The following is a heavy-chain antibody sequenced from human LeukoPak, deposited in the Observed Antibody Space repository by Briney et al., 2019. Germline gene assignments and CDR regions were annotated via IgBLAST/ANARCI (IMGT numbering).Heavy chain of an antibody. V-gene: IGHV3-7*01. CDR3: ARQDDSSGYHRQPLDY. CDR2: IKQDGSEK. Sequence: PGGSLRLSCAASGFTFSSYWMSWVRQAPGKGLEWVANIKQDGSEKYYVDSVKGRFTISRDNAKNSLYLQMNSLRAEDTAVYYCARQDDSSGYHRQPLDYWGQGTLLTVSS. CDR1: GFTFSSYW. J-gene: IGHJ4*02. D-gene: IGHD3-22*01.